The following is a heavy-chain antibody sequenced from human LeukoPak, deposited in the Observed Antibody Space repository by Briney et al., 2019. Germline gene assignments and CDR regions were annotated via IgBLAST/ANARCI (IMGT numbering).Heavy chain of an antibody. Sequence: SETLSLTCTVSGGSISSSSYYWGWIRQPPGKGLEWIGSMYYSGNTYHNPSLKSRVTISVDTSKNQFSLKLSSVTAADTAAYYCARLVRGSGWYFDYWGQGTLVTVSS. CDR3: ARLVRGSGWYFDY. CDR1: GGSISSSSYY. CDR2: MYYSGNT. V-gene: IGHV4-39*01. D-gene: IGHD6-19*01. J-gene: IGHJ4*02.